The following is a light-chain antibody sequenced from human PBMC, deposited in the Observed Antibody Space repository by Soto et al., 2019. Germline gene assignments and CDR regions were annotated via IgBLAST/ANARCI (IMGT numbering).Light chain of an antibody. CDR2: GAS. CDR3: QQYGSSST. Sequence: EIVLTQSPCTLSLSPGERATLSCRASQSVSSSYLAWYQQKPGQAPRLLIYGASSRDTGIPDRFSGSGSGTDFTLTISRLEPEDFAVYYCQQYGSSSTFGQGTRLEIK. V-gene: IGKV3-20*01. CDR1: QSVSSSY. J-gene: IGKJ5*01.